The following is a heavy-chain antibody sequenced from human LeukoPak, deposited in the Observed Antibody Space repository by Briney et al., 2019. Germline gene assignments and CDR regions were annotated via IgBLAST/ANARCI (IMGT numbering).Heavy chain of an antibody. D-gene: IGHD3-22*01. V-gene: IGHV4-59*01. CDR3: ARDSGYYYDSSGYSNTYYYYYYMDV. Sequence: SETLSLTCTVSGGSISSYYWSWIRQPPGKGLEWIGYIYYSGSTNYNPSLKSRVTISVDTSKNQFSLKLSSVTAADTAVYYCARDSGYYYDSSGYSNTYYYYYYMDVWGKGTTVTISS. CDR2: IYYSGST. CDR1: GGSISSYY. J-gene: IGHJ6*03.